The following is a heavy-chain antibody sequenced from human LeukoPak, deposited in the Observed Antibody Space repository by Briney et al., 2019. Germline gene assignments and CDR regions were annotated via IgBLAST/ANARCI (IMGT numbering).Heavy chain of an antibody. D-gene: IGHD6-13*01. V-gene: IGHV3-15*01. CDR1: GFTFDDYG. CDR2: IKSKTDGGTT. J-gene: IGHJ4*02. Sequence: GGSLRLSCAASGFTFDDYGMSWVRQAPGKGLEWVGRIKSKTDGGTTDYAAPVKGRFTISRDDSKNTLYLQMNSLKTEDTAVYYCTTEGMGSSWYLVSYWGQGTLVTVSS. CDR3: TTEGMGSSWYLVSY.